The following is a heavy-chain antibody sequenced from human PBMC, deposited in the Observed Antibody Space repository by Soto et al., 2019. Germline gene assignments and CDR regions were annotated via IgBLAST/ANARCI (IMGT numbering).Heavy chain of an antibody. J-gene: IGHJ4*02. CDR2: ISPSSSAI. CDR1: GFTFSDYS. V-gene: IGHV3-48*02. CDR3: ARENSARYYFDY. Sequence: GGSLRLSCAASGFTFSDYSMNWVRQAPGKGLEWISYISPSSSAIYYTDSVKGRFTISRDNAKNSLYLQMNSLRDEDTAVYYCARENSARYYFDYWGQGTLVTVSS. D-gene: IGHD1-26*01.